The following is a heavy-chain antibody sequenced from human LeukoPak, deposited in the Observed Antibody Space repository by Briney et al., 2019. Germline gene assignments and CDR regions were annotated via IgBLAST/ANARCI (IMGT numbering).Heavy chain of an antibody. J-gene: IGHJ4*02. CDR2: ISGSGGST. D-gene: IGHD3-22*01. Sequence: GGSLRLSCAASGFTFSSYGMSWVRQAPGKGLEWVSAISGSGGSTYYADSVKGRFTISRDNSKNTLYLQMNSLRAEDTAVYYCAKDLGYYYDSSGYPRWGQGTLVTVSS. V-gene: IGHV3-23*01. CDR3: AKDLGYYYDSSGYPR. CDR1: GFTFSSYG.